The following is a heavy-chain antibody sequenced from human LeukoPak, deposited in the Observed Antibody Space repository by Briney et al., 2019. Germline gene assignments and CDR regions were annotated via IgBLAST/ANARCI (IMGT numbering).Heavy chain of an antibody. D-gene: IGHD1-1*01. CDR1: GGSISSYY. Sequence: SETLSLTCTVSGGSISSYYWSWIRQPPGKGLEWIGYIYYSGSTNYYPSLKSRVTISVDTSKNQFSLKLSSVTAADTAVYYCARESHDNYYYYMDVWGKGTTVTVSS. V-gene: IGHV4-59*01. J-gene: IGHJ6*03. CDR3: ARESHDNYYYYMDV. CDR2: IYYSGST.